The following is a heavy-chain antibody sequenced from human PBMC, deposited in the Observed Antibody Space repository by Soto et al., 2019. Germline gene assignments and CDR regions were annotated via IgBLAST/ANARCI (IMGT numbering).Heavy chain of an antibody. CDR3: ARRTGATVGRLFDY. CDR2: IYYSGST. J-gene: IGHJ4*02. Sequence: SETLSLTCTVSGGSISSSSYYWGWIRQPPGKGLEWIGSIYYSGSTYYNPSLKSRVTISVDTSKNQFSLKLSSVTAADTAVYYCARRTGATVGRLFDYWGQGTLVTVSS. D-gene: IGHD1-26*01. V-gene: IGHV4-39*01. CDR1: GGSISSSSYY.